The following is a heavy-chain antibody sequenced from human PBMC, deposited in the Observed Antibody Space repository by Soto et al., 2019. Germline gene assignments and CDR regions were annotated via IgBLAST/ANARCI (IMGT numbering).Heavy chain of an antibody. CDR3: TKGYCRRPSSYFASSAPDV. CDR2: ISGSGGST. D-gene: IGHD2-2*01. CDR1: GFTFNTYA. Sequence: LRLSCAASGFTFNTYAMSWVRQAPGKGLEWVSAISGSGGSTHYADSVKGRFTISRDNSKNTVYLQMNSLRAEDTAVYYCTKGYCRRPSSYFASSAPDVWGQGTAVTVPS. V-gene: IGHV3-23*01. J-gene: IGHJ6*02.